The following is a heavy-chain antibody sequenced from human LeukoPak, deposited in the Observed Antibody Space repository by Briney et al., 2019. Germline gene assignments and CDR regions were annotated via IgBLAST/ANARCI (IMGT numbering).Heavy chain of an antibody. Sequence: GGSLRLSCAASGFTFSSYAMHWVRQAPGKGLEWVANVKQDGSEKNYVDSVKGRFTISRDNAKKSLYLQMNSLRAEDTAVYYCAREGGYTVDYWGQGTLVTVSS. CDR2: VKQDGSEK. J-gene: IGHJ4*02. CDR3: AREGGYTVDY. V-gene: IGHV3-7*01. CDR1: GFTFSSYA. D-gene: IGHD5-12*01.